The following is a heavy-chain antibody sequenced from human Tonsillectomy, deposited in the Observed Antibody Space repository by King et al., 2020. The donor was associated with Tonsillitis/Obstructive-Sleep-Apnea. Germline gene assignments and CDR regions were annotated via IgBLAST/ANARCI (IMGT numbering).Heavy chain of an antibody. V-gene: IGHV5-51*01. Sequence: VQLVESGAEVQKPGESLKISCKGSGFSFSNYWIGWVRQMPGKGLEWMGIIYPGDSDTRYSPSFQGQVTISADRSISTAYLQWSSLKASDTAMYYCARHEGYGAKPYYYYYMDVWGKGTTVTVSS. CDR2: IYPGDSDT. D-gene: IGHD4-17*01. J-gene: IGHJ6*03. CDR3: ARHEGYGAKPYYYYYMDV. CDR1: GFSFSNYW.